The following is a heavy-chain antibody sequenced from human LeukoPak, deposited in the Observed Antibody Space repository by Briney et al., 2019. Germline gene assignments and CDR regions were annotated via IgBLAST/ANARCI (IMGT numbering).Heavy chain of an antibody. V-gene: IGHV4-59*01. CDR1: GGSISSYY. J-gene: IGHJ6*02. CDR3: ARLISGGWYYYYGTDV. CDR2: IYYSGST. Sequence: SETLSLTCTVSGGSISSYYWSWIRQPPGKGLEWIGYIYYSGSTNYNPSLKSRVTISVDTSKNQFSLKLSSVTAADTAVYYCARLISGGWYYYYGTDVWGQGTTVTVSS. D-gene: IGHD4-23*01.